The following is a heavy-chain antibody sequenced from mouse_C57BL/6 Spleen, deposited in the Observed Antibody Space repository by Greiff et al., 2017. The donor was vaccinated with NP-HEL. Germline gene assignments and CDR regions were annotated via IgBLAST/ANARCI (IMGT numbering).Heavy chain of an antibody. V-gene: IGHV1-76*01. D-gene: IGHD1-1*01. J-gene: IGHJ3*01. CDR3: ARGRDYYGSPFAY. CDR1: GYTFTDYY. Sequence: QVQLKQSGAELVRPGASVKLSCKASGYTFTDYYINWVKQRPGQGLEWIARIYPGSGNTYYNEKFKGKATLTAEKSSSTAYMQLSSLTSEDSAVYFCARGRDYYGSPFAYWGQGTLVTVSA. CDR2: IYPGSGNT.